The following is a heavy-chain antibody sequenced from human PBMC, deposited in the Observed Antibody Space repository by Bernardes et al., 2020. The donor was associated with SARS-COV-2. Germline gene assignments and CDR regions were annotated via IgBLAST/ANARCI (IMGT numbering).Heavy chain of an antibody. V-gene: IGHV1-24*01. J-gene: IGHJ5*02. CDR3: AKAPVVTAIPGWFDP. D-gene: IGHD2-21*02. CDR1: GYTLTELS. Sequence: ASVKVSCKVSGYTLTELSMHWVRQAPGKGLEWMGGFDPEDGETIYAQKFQGRVTMTEDTSTDTAYMELSSLRSEDTAVYYCAKAPVVTAIPGWFDPWGQGTLVTVSS. CDR2: FDPEDGET.